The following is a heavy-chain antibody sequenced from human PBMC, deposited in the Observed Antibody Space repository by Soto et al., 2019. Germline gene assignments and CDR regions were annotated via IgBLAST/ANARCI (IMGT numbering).Heavy chain of an antibody. CDR2: INHSGST. CDR1: GGSFSGYY. CDR3: ARCFSGNYPSRPEEQYYFDS. V-gene: IGHV4-34*01. Sequence: SETLSLTCAVYGGSFSGYYWSWIRQPPGKGLEWIGEINHSGSTNYNPSLKSRVTISVDTPKNQFSLKLNSVTAADTAVYYCARCFSGNYPSRPEEQYYFDSWGQGTLVTVSS. D-gene: IGHD1-26*01. J-gene: IGHJ4*02.